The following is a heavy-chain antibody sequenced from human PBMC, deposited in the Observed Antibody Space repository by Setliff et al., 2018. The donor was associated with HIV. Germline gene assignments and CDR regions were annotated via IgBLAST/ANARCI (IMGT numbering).Heavy chain of an antibody. J-gene: IGHJ6*03. V-gene: IGHV4-39*01. D-gene: IGHD3-3*01. CDR2: VYYSGIT. CDR1: GGSVRRSSYY. Sequence: SLTCTVSGGSVRRSSYYWGWVRQPPGKGLEWIGNVYYSGITSYNPSLKSRVTTSVDMSMNQFSLKLTSVTAADTAVYYCARTVRREFRTNVGDHYYFYMDVWGKGTTVTVS. CDR3: ARTVRREFRTNVGDHYYFYMDV.